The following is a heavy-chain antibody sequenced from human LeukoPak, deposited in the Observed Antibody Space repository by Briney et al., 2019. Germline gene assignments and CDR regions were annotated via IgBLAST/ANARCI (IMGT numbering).Heavy chain of an antibody. CDR2: IYTSGST. Sequence: SETLSLTCTVSGGSISSYYWGWIRQPAGKGLEWIGRIYTSGSTNYNPSLKSRVTMPVDTSKNQFSLKLSSVTAADTAVYYCASGLRYFDWLLNYWGQGTLVTVSS. V-gene: IGHV4-4*07. J-gene: IGHJ4*02. CDR3: ASGLRYFDWLLNY. CDR1: GGSISSYY. D-gene: IGHD3-9*01.